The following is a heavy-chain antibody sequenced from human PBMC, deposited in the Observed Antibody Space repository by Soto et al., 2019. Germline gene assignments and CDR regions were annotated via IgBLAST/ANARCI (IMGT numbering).Heavy chain of an antibody. CDR2: IWYDGSNK. CDR3: ARELVYYGSGNGDYFDY. V-gene: IGHV3-33*01. D-gene: IGHD3-10*01. CDR1: GFTFSSYG. Sequence: QVQLVESGGGVVQPGRSLRLSCAASGFTFSSYGMHWVRQAPGKGLEWVAGIWYDGSNKYYADSVKGRFTISRDNSKNTLYLQMNSLRAEDTAVYYCARELVYYGSGNGDYFDYWGQGTLVTVSS. J-gene: IGHJ4*02.